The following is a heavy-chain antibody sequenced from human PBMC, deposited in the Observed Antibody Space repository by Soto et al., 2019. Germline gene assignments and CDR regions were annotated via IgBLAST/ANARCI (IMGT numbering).Heavy chain of an antibody. Sequence: PSETLSLTCAVYGGSFSGYYWSWIHQPPGKGLEWIGEINHSGSTNYNPSLKSRVTISVDTSKNQFSLKLSSVTAADTAVSYCGRERGYSNYGPGGPTDYWGQGTLVTVSS. CDR2: INHSGST. V-gene: IGHV4-34*01. CDR1: GGSFSGYY. J-gene: IGHJ4*02. CDR3: GRERGYSNYGPGGPTDY. D-gene: IGHD4-4*01.